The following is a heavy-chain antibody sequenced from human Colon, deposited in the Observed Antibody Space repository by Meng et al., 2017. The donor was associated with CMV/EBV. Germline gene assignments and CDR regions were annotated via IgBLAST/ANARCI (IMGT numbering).Heavy chain of an antibody. CDR2: IKSKTDGGTT. CDR1: GFTFSNAW. D-gene: IGHD4-11*01. Sequence: GESLKISCAASGFTFSNAWMSWVRQAPGKGLEWVGRIKSKTDGGTTDYAAPVKGRFTMSRDDSQNTVYLQMNSLTSEDTGVYYCLTRPRDSDFHFWGQGTLVTVSS. J-gene: IGHJ4*02. CDR3: LTRPRDSDFHF. V-gene: IGHV3-15*01.